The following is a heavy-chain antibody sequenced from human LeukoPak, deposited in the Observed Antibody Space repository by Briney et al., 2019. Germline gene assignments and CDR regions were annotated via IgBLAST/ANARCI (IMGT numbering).Heavy chain of an antibody. D-gene: IGHD3-10*01. CDR2: IYYSGST. Sequence: PSETLSLTCTVSGGSISSYYWSWIRQPPGKGLEWIGYIYYSGSTNYNPSLKSRVTISVDTSKNQFSLKLSSVTAADTAVYYCARSDHYYGSGSYPDYWGQGTLVTVSS. CDR3: ARSDHYYGSGSYPDY. V-gene: IGHV4-59*01. J-gene: IGHJ4*02. CDR1: GGSISSYY.